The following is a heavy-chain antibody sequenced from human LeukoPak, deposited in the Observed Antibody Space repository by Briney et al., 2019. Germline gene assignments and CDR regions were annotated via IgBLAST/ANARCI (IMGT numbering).Heavy chain of an antibody. CDR3: ARGVGGATIYYFDY. V-gene: IGHV1-69*01. D-gene: IGHD1-26*01. Sequence: ASVKVPCKASGGTFSSYAISWVRQAPGQGLEWMGGIIPIFGTANYAQKFQGRVTITADESTSTAYMELSSLRSEDTAVYYCARGVGGATIYYFDYWGQGTLVTVSS. J-gene: IGHJ4*02. CDR1: GGTFSSYA. CDR2: IIPIFGTA.